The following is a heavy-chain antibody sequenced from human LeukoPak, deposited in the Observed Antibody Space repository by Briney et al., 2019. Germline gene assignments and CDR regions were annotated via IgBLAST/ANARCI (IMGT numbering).Heavy chain of an antibody. CDR2: ISSSASTI. D-gene: IGHD1-7*01. Sequence: GGSLRLSCAASGFTFSSYAMHWVRQAPGKGLEWVSYISSSASTIYYADYVKGRFTISRDNAKNSLYLHMNSLRAEDTAVYYCARGGWNYVFNSWGQGTLVTVSS. CDR3: ARGGWNYVFNS. J-gene: IGHJ4*02. V-gene: IGHV3-48*03. CDR1: GFTFSSYA.